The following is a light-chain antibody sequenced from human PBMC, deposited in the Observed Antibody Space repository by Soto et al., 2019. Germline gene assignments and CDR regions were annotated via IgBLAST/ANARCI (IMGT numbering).Light chain of an antibody. J-gene: IGKJ4*01. CDR2: GAY. V-gene: IGKV3-20*01. CDR1: QSVSSN. CDR3: ELFSVPPIT. Sequence: EIVLTQSPGTLSLSPGERATLSCRASQSVSSNLAWYQQKPGQAPRLLIYGAYIRATDIPARFSGGGSGADFTLSISGLDIEYVDVYHWELFSVPPITFGAGTKGEIK.